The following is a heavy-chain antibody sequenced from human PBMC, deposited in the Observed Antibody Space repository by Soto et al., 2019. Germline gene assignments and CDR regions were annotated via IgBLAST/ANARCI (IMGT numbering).Heavy chain of an antibody. Sequence: EVQLLESGGGLVQPGGSLRLSCAASGFTFASFAMSWVRQAPGEGLEWVSVIGTSGGSISYADSVKGRISISRDNSKNTLYLQMDSLRDEDTAVYYCVARGSGWYHWGGQGTLVTVSS. J-gene: IGHJ4*02. CDR2: IGTSGGSI. V-gene: IGHV3-23*01. CDR1: GFTFASFA. CDR3: VARGSGWYHW. D-gene: IGHD6-19*01.